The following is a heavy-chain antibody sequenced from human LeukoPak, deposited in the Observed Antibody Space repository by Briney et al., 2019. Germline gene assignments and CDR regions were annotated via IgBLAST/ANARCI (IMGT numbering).Heavy chain of an antibody. Sequence: SETLSLTCSVSGGSISFYYWSWIRQSPGKGLECIGYISYSGSTNYNPSLKSRVTISVDTSTNQFSLKLNSVTAADTAVYYCARADGRGYIYDVPMYFDSWGQGTLVTVSS. V-gene: IGHV4-59*01. J-gene: IGHJ4*02. D-gene: IGHD5-18*01. CDR1: GGSISFYY. CDR2: ISYSGST. CDR3: ARADGRGYIYDVPMYFDS.